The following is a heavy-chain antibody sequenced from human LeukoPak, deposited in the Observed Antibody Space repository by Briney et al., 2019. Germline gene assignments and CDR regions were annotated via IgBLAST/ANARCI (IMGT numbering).Heavy chain of an antibody. CDR3: ARVNDFWSGYNYYYGMDV. Sequence: KSGGSLRLSCAASGFIFTNYFMSWVRQAPGKGLEWVASIKHDGSEKYYVDSVKGRFTISRDNAKNSLYLQMYSLRAEDTAVYYCARVNDFWSGYNYYYGMDVWGQGTTVTVSS. CDR1: GFIFTNYF. V-gene: IGHV3-7*01. J-gene: IGHJ6*02. D-gene: IGHD3-3*01. CDR2: IKHDGSEK.